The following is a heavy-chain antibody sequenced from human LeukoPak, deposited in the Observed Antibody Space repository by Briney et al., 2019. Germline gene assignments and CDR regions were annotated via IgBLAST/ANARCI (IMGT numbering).Heavy chain of an antibody. Sequence: GRSLRLSCAASGFTFSSYWMSWVRQAPGKGLEWVANIKQDGSEKYYVDSVKGRFTISRDNAKNSLYLQMNSLRAEDTAVYYCARAGYSSSWYHNRVMDVWGKGTTVTISS. J-gene: IGHJ6*04. V-gene: IGHV3-7*01. CDR3: ARAGYSSSWYHNRVMDV. CDR2: IKQDGSEK. D-gene: IGHD6-13*01. CDR1: GFTFSSYW.